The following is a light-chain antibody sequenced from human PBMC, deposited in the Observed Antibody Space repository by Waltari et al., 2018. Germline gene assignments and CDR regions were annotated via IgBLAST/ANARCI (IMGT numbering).Light chain of an antibody. Sequence: EIVFTQSPGTLSLSPGERATLSCRASQSVSSSYLAWYQQKHGQAPRVLSYGASSRATGIPDRFSGSGSGTDFTLTISRLEPEDFAVYYCQQYGSSRWTFGQGTKVEIK. CDR3: QQYGSSRWT. V-gene: IGKV3-20*01. J-gene: IGKJ1*01. CDR1: QSVSSSY. CDR2: GAS.